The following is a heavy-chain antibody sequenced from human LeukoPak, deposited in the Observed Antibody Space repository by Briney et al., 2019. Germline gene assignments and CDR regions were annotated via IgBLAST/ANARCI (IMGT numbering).Heavy chain of an antibody. Sequence: GGSLRLSCAASGASFGSYTMTWVRQAPGKGLESVSVITDGADTYYADSVKGRFTISRDNSQNTVHLQMDNLRADDTAVYYCAKVDYWSPENYLDSWGQGTLVTVSS. D-gene: IGHD1-1*01. J-gene: IGHJ4*02. CDR3: AKVDYWSPENYLDS. V-gene: IGHV3-23*01. CDR1: GASFGSYT. CDR2: ITDGADT.